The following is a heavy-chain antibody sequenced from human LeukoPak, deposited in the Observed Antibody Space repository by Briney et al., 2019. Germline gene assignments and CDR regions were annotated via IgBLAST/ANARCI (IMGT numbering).Heavy chain of an antibody. V-gene: IGHV1-2*02. CDR3: ARDNSLGDTAWWFDP. Sequence: ASVKVSCKASGYTFTDDYVHWVRQAPGQGLEWMGWINPNSGVTNYAQKFQGRVTMTRDMSTSTDYMELTSLTSDDTAVYYCARDNSLGDTAWWFDPWGQGTLVTVSS. CDR1: GYTFTDDY. CDR2: INPNSGVT. D-gene: IGHD1-26*01. J-gene: IGHJ5*02.